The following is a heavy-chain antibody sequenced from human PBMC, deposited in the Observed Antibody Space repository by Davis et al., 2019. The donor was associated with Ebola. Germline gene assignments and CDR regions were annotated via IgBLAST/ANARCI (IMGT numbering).Heavy chain of an antibody. CDR3: ARGGFYFYGMDV. V-gene: IGHV3-11*06. D-gene: IGHD2/OR15-2a*01. J-gene: IGHJ6*02. Sequence: GGSLRLSCAASGFVFRNYVMSWIRQAPGKGLEWVSKISSKSTRTEYADSVRGRFTISRDNAKNLLFLEMSSLRAEDTAVYYCARGGFYFYGMDVWGHGTTVTVSS. CDR2: ISSKSTRT. CDR1: GFVFRNYV.